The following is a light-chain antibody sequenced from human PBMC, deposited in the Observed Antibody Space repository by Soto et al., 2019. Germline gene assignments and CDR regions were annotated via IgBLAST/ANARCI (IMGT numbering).Light chain of an antibody. Sequence: VVSHSPGTLSLFTGERATLSCRASQSVSSSYLAWYQQKPGQAPRRLIYGACTRGPGIPDRFSCSGSGTDFTLTISSLEPEDFAVYYCQQVSNLVRFGTGTLLEIK. CDR1: QSVSSSY. V-gene: IGKV3D-20*02. CDR3: QQVSNLVR. J-gene: IGKJ5*01. CDR2: GAC.